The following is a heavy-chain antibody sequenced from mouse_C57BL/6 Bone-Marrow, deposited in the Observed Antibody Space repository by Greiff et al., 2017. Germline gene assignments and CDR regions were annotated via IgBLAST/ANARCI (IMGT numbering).Heavy chain of an antibody. Sequence: EVQLQQPGAELVRPGASVKLSCTASGFTINDDYMHWVKQRPEQGLEWIGWIDPENGDTEYASKFQGKATLTADTSSNTAYLQLSSLTSEDTAVSFCTTPLDATVVATVCWGQGATLTVSS. D-gene: IGHD1-1*01. V-gene: IGHV14-4*01. CDR3: TTPLDATVVATVC. CDR2: IDPENGDT. J-gene: IGHJ2*01. CDR1: GFTINDDY.